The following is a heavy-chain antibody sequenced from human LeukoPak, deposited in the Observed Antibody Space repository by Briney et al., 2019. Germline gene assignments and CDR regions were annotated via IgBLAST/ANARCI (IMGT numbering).Heavy chain of an antibody. CDR1: GGSISSYY. V-gene: IGHV4-59*08. CDR3: ASGNYGDYVPGWDY. Sequence: LETLSLTCTVSGGSISSYYWSWIRQPPGKGLEWIGYIYYSGSTNYNPSLKSRVTISVDTSKNQFSLKLSSVTAADTAVYYCASGNYGDYVPGWDYWGQGTLVSVSS. J-gene: IGHJ4*02. CDR2: IYYSGST. D-gene: IGHD4-17*01.